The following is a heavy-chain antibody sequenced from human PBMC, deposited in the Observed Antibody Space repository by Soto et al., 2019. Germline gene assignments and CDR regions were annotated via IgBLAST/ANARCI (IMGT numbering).Heavy chain of an antibody. J-gene: IGHJ4*02. CDR2: IIPIFGTA. D-gene: IGHD4-17*01. CDR3: ARDYTTTVTTMSCGY. CDR1: GGTFSSYA. Sequence: SVKVSCKASGGTFSSYAISWVRQAPGQGLEWMGGIIPIFGTANYAQKFQGRVTITADESTSTAYMELSSLRSEDTAVYYCARDYTTTVTTMSCGYWGQGTLVTVSS. V-gene: IGHV1-69*13.